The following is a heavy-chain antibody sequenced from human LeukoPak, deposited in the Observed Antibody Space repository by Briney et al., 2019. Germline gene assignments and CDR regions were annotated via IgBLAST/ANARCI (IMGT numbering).Heavy chain of an antibody. CDR3: ARDPYCSSTSCYFYYYYYMDV. V-gene: IGHV1-2*02. J-gene: IGHJ6*03. D-gene: IGHD2-2*01. Sequence: ASVKVSCKASGYTFTGYYMHWVRQAPGQGLEWMGWINPNSGGTNYAQKFQGRVTMTRGTSISTAYMELSRLRSDDTAVYYCARDPYCSSTSCYFYYYYYMDVWGKGTTVTVSS. CDR1: GYTFTGYY. CDR2: INPNSGGT.